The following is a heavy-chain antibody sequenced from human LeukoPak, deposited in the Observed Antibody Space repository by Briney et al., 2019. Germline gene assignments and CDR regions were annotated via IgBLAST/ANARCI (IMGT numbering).Heavy chain of an antibody. CDR2: INHSGST. CDR1: GGSFSGYY. D-gene: IGHD2-15*01. Sequence: SETLSLTCAVYGGSFSGYYWSWIRQPPGKGLEWIGEINHSGSTNYNPSLKSRVTISVDTSKNQFSLKLSSVTAADTAVYYCARGREEVVAATYYYYYYMDVWGKGTTVTISS. V-gene: IGHV4-34*01. CDR3: ARGREEVVAATYYYYYYMDV. J-gene: IGHJ6*03.